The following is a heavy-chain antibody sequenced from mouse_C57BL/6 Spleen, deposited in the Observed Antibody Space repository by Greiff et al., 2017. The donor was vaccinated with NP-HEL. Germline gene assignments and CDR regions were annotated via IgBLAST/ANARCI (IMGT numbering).Heavy chain of an antibody. J-gene: IGHJ2*01. V-gene: IGHV1-50*01. CDR3: ARQIYYDYLFDY. CDR2: IDPSDSYT. CDR1: GYTFTSYW. D-gene: IGHD2-4*01. Sequence: QVQLQQSGAELVKPGASVKLSCKASGYTFTSYWMQWVKQRPGQGLEWIGEIDPSDSYTNYNQKFKGKATLTVDTSSSTAYMQLSSLTSEDSAVYYCARQIYYDYLFDYWGQGTTLTVSS.